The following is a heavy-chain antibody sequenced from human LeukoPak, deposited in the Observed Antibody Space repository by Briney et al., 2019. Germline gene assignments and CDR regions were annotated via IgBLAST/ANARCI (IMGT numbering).Heavy chain of an antibody. D-gene: IGHD7-27*01. CDR2: IRGNGDT. J-gene: IGHJ4*02. Sequence: GGSLRLSCVASGVSFRTYAMSCVREAPGKGPDGVSSIRGNGDTFYADSVKGRSTLSRDDSTNTVFLQLNNLRVEDTAIFYCAKANWVSNADAVWWGQGSQVTVSS. CDR3: AKANWVSNADAVW. V-gene: IGHV3-23*01. CDR1: GVSFRTYA.